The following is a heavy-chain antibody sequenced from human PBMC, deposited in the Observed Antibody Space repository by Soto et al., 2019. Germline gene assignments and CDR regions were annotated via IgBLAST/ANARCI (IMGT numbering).Heavy chain of an antibody. V-gene: IGHV1-18*01. CDR2: ISAYKTNI. D-gene: IGHD3-10*01. CDR1: GYTFPNYG. Sequence: QVQLVQSGAEVKKPGASVKVSCKASGYTFPNYGITWVRQAPGQGLEWMGWISAYKTNIKYAQKFQGRVTLTPDTSTSTAYMELRSLRSDDTAIYYCVRDLDGSGAYYTDFWGQGTLVTVSS. CDR3: VRDLDGSGAYYTDF. J-gene: IGHJ4*02.